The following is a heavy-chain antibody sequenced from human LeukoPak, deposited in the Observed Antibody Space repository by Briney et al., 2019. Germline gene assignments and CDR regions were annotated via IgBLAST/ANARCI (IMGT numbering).Heavy chain of an antibody. V-gene: IGHV1-8*01. CDR3: ARGGSGWNWFDP. CDR1: GYTFTSYD. D-gene: IGHD6-25*01. J-gene: IGHJ5*02. Sequence: ASVKVSCKASGYTFTSYDINWVRQATGQGLEWMGWMNPNSGNSGYAQKFQGRVTMTRNTSISTAYMELSSLRSEDTAVYYCARGGSGWNWFDPWGQGTLVTVSS. CDR2: MNPNSGNS.